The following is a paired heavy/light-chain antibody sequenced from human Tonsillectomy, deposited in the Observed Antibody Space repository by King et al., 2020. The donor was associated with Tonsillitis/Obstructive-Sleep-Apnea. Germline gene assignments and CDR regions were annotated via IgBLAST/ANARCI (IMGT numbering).Heavy chain of an antibody. V-gene: IGHV4-34*01. CDR1: DGSFSDYY. J-gene: IGHJ6*03. Sequence: QVQLQQWGAGLLRASETLSLTCAVYDGSFSDYYWSWIRQPPGKGLEWMGDINYSRSPIYNPSLKSRVTISVDTPKKQFSLKVSSVTAADTAVYYCARVGSGNSHYNYYYMDVWGKGTTVTVSS. D-gene: IGHD3-10*01. CDR3: ARVGSGNSHYNYYYMDV. CDR2: INYSRSP.
Light chain of an antibody. J-gene: IGLJ1*01. CDR3: GTWDTSLSVYV. V-gene: IGLV1-51*01. CDR1: SSNLGNSY. CDR2: DNN. Sequence: QSVLTQPPSVSAAPGQKVTISCSGSSSNLGNSYVSWYQQLPGTAPTLLIYDNNKRPSGIPDRFSGSKSGTSATLGITGLQTGDEADYYCGTWDTSLSVYVFGAGTKVTVL.